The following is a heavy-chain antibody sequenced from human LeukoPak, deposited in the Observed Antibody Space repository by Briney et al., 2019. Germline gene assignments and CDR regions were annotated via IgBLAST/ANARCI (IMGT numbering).Heavy chain of an antibody. D-gene: IGHD4-17*01. Sequence: GGSLRLSCAASGFTFSSYGMSWVRQAPGKGLEWVSAISGSGGSTYYADSVKGRFTISRDNSKNTLYLQMNSLRAEDMAVYYCARDMWLTTVTTPDYWGQGTLVTVSS. V-gene: IGHV3-23*01. CDR2: ISGSGGST. J-gene: IGHJ4*02. CDR1: GFTFSSYG. CDR3: ARDMWLTTVTTPDY.